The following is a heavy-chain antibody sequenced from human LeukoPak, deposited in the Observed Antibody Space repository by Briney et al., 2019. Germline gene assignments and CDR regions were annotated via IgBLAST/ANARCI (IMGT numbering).Heavy chain of an antibody. D-gene: IGHD5-18*01. CDR3: AREFGYSYGLVNHGMDV. CDR2: LNPNSGNT. J-gene: IGHJ6*04. V-gene: IGHV1-8*01. Sequence: ASVKVSCKASGYTFTSYDINWVRQATGQGLEWMGWLNPNSGNTGYAQKFQGRVTITADKSTSTAYMEPSSLRSEDTAVYYCAREFGYSYGLVNHGMDVWGKGTTVTVSS. CDR1: GYTFTSYD.